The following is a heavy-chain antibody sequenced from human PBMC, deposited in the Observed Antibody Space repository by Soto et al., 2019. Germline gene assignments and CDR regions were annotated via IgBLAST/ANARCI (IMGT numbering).Heavy chain of an antibody. CDR2: IHYSGSI. Sequence: QVQLQQSGPGLVKPSQTLSLTCTVSGGSISYEYYHWTWIRQSPGKGLEWIGYIHYSGSIIYNPSCKVRVTISVDTSKNQFSLQLSSVTAADAALYFCAREDDGGDSDYYGLDVWGQGTTVTVSS. CDR1: GGSISYEYYH. D-gene: IGHD4-4*01. J-gene: IGHJ6*02. V-gene: IGHV4-30-4*08. CDR3: AREDDGGDSDYYGLDV.